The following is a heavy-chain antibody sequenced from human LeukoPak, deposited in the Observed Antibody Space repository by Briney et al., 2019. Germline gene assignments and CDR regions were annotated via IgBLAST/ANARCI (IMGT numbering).Heavy chain of an antibody. J-gene: IGHJ4*02. V-gene: IGHV3-73*01. Sequence: GGSLKLSCAASGFTLGDSAMHWVRQASGKGLEWVGRIRSKTNSFATEYAASVKGRFTISRDDSKNTVYLQLNSLKTEDTATYFCARHKDPDYGDRKPFDYWGLGTLVTVSS. CDR2: IRSKTNSFAT. CDR1: GFTLGDSA. D-gene: IGHD4/OR15-4a*01. CDR3: ARHKDPDYGDRKPFDY.